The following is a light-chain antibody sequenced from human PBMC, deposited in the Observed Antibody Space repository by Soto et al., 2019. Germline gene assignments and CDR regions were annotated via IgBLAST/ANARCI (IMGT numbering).Light chain of an antibody. CDR2: GAS. CDR3: QQYDSSPLT. V-gene: IGKV3-20*01. J-gene: IGKJ1*01. Sequence: IVLTQSPGTLSLSPGERATLSCGASQTLSGSDLAWYQQKRGQAPRLLIYGASSRATGIPDRFSGSGSGKDFTLTISRLEPEDFAVYYCQQYDSSPLTLGQGTKVDIK. CDR1: QTLSGSD.